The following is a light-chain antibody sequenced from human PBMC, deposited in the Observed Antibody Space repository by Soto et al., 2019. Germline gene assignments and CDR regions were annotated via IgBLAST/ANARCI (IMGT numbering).Light chain of an antibody. CDR3: QQRGDWPLYS. Sequence: EIVLTHSQATLSLSPGERATLSCRASQSVSTNLAWYQQKPGQAHRVLIYDASDRATGIPARFSGSGSGTDFTITLSSLEPEDFSFDYCQQRGDWPLYSFGQGIKLEF. CDR1: QSVSTN. V-gene: IGKV3-11*01. J-gene: IGKJ2*01. CDR2: DAS.